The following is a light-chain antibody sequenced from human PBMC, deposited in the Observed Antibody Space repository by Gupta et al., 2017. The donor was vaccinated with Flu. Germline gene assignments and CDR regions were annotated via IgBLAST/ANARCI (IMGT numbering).Light chain of an antibody. CDR3: QQYKRDSIT. Sequence: DIQLTQSPSTLSASVGDRVTITCRASHSISNWLAWYQQKPGKAPMLLIYKASILESGVPSRFSGSGSGTEFTLTISRLQPDDFATYYCQQYKRDSITFGQGTRLEIK. V-gene: IGKV1-5*03. CDR2: KAS. J-gene: IGKJ5*01. CDR1: HSISNW.